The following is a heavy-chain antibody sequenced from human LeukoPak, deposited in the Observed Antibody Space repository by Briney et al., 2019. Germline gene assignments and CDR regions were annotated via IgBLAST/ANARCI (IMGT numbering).Heavy chain of an antibody. V-gene: IGHV3-48*03. CDR1: GFTFSSYA. D-gene: IGHD3-10*01. CDR3: ARHGSGSYYRLSYYYGMDV. CDR2: ISSSGSTI. Sequence: PGGSLRLSCAASGFTFSSYAMSWVRQAPGKGLEWVSYISSSGSTIYYADSVKGRFTISRDNAKNSLYLQMNSLRAEDTAVYYCARHGSGSYYRLSYYYGMDVWGQGTTVTVSS. J-gene: IGHJ6*02.